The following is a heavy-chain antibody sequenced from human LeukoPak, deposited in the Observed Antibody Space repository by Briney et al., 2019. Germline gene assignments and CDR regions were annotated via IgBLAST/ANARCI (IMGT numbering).Heavy chain of an antibody. CDR1: GFTFSRFG. CDR2: SGHDGSVE. J-gene: IGHJ6*03. D-gene: IGHD3-16*01. Sequence: GGPLSLSCAASGFTFSRFGMLWVRQAPGKGLEWVAMSGHDGSVEGYAASVKGRFTISRDHSRDTLFLQMNRLRDDDTAVYYCAKEGDQFRGYLDAWGKGTTVTVSS. V-gene: IGHV3-30*02. CDR3: AKEGDQFRGYLDA.